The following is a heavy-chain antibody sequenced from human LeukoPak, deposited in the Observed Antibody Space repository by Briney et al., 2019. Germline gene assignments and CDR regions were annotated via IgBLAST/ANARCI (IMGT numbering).Heavy chain of an antibody. J-gene: IGHJ4*02. V-gene: IGHV4-59*01. CDR2: IFYSGST. CDR1: GGSISNYY. CDR3: ARDYVWGSYRYFDY. D-gene: IGHD3-16*02. Sequence: SETLSLTCTVPGGSISNYYWSWLRQPPGKGLEWIGSIFYSGSTNYNPSLKSRVTISVDTSKNHFSLKLSSVTAADTAVYYCARDYVWGSYRYFDYWGQGALVTVSS.